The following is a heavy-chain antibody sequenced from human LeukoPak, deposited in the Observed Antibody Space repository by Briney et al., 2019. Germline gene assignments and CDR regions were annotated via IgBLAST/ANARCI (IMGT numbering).Heavy chain of an antibody. CDR1: GGSISSGDYY. CDR3: ARVPRYGVFDY. V-gene: IGHV4-30-4*01. CDR2: IYYSGST. D-gene: IGHD4-17*01. Sequence: SETLSLTCTVSGGSISSGDYYWSWIRQPPGKGLEWIGYIYYSGSTYYNPSLKSRVTISVDTYKNQFSLKLSSVTAADTAVYYCARVPRYGVFDYWGQGTLVTVSS. J-gene: IGHJ4*02.